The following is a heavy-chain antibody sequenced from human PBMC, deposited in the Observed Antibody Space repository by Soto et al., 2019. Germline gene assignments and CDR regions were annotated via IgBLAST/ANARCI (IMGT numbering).Heavy chain of an antibody. Sequence: PGGSLRLSCAASGFTFSSYAMHWVRQAPGKGLEWVAVISYDGSNKYYADSVKGRFTISRDNSKNTLYLQMNSLRAEDTAVYYCASLPQGEYSSGWYYYYYGMDVWGQGTTVTVSS. V-gene: IGHV3-30-3*01. CDR1: GFTFSSYA. D-gene: IGHD6-25*01. CDR2: ISYDGSNK. J-gene: IGHJ6*02. CDR3: ASLPQGEYSSGWYYYYYGMDV.